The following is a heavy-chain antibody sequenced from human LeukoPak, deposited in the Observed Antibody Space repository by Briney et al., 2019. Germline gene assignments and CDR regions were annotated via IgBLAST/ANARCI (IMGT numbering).Heavy chain of an antibody. J-gene: IGHJ4*02. CDR2: IYYSGST. CDR1: GDSIRSYY. V-gene: IGHV4-59*01. CDR3: VTNYAVAGPYYFAY. Sequence: KPSETLSLTCTVSGDSIRSYYWSWIRQPPGKGLEWIGYIYYSGSTNYNPSLKSRVTISLDTSKDQFSLKLNSVTAADTAVYYCVTNYAVAGPYYFAYGGQGTLITVSS. D-gene: IGHD6-19*01.